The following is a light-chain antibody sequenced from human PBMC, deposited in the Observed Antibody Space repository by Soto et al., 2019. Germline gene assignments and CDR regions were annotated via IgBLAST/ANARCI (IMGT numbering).Light chain of an antibody. J-gene: IGLJ2*01. Sequence: QSALTQPRSVSGSPGQSVAISCTGTSSDVGGYNYVSWYQQHPGKAPKLMIYDVTERPSGVPDRFSGSKSGNTASLTISGLRAEDEADYYCCSYAGSYTLGAFGGGTKLTVL. CDR1: SSDVGGYNY. V-gene: IGLV2-11*01. CDR3: CSYAGSYTLGA. CDR2: DVT.